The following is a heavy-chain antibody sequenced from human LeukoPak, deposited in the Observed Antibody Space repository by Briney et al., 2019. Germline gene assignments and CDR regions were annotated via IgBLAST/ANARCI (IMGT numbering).Heavy chain of an antibody. J-gene: IGHJ6*03. V-gene: IGHV3-21*01. CDR3: ASIRGVDDYGDYVDYYYYTDV. CDR1: GFTFSSYS. D-gene: IGHD4-17*01. Sequence: PGGSLRLSCAASGFTFSSYSMNWVRQAPGKGLEWVSSISSSSSYIYYADSVKGRFTISRDNAKNSLYLQMNSLRAEDTAVYYCASIRGVDDYGDYVDYYYYTDVWGKGTTVTVSS. CDR2: ISSSSSYI.